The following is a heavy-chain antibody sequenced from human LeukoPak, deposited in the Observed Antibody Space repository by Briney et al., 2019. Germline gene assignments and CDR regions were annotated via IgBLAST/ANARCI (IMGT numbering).Heavy chain of an antibody. CDR1: GFTFDDYA. CDR3: AKDITYYDFWSGYYWRAFDI. J-gene: IGHJ3*02. CDR2: ISGDGGST. D-gene: IGHD3-3*01. Sequence: GVLRLSCAASGFTFDDYAMHWVRQAPGKGLEWVSLISGDGGSTYYADSVKGRFTISRDNSKNSLYLQMNSLRTEDTALYYCAKDITYYDFWSGYYWRAFDIWGQGTMVTVSS. V-gene: IGHV3-43*02.